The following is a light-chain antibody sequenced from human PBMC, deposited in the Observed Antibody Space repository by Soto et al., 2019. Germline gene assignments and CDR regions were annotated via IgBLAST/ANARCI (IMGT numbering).Light chain of an antibody. Sequence: EIILTQSPDTLASSLGERATLSCRASQTVSSNYLAWCQQRPGQAPRLLIDGASTRAGGIPDRFGGGGSGTDFTLTITRREPEDSAVYFCQQYTGPPTTFGQGTRPEIK. J-gene: IGKJ5*01. V-gene: IGKV3-20*01. CDR1: QTVSSNY. CDR3: QQYTGPPTT. CDR2: GAS.